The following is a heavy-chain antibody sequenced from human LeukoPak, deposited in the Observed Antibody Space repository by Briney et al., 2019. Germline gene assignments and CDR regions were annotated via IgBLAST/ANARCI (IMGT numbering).Heavy chain of an antibody. V-gene: IGHV1-18*01. D-gene: IGHD5-24*01. Sequence: ASVKDSSKASGYTFTSYGISWVRPAPGQGLERMGWIIAYNGNTNYAQKLQGRVTMTTDTSTSTHYMELRRLRSDDTAVYYCARDTRDVVAFGDYWGQGTLVTVSS. CDR3: ARDTRDVVAFGDY. J-gene: IGHJ4*02. CDR2: IIAYNGNT. CDR1: GYTFTSYG.